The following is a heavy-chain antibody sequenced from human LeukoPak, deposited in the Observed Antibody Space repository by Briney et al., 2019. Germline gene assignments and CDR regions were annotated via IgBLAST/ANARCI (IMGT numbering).Heavy chain of an antibody. V-gene: IGHV3-30*03. J-gene: IGHJ4*02. D-gene: IGHD6-19*01. CDR3: ARWQPGGWYPIDY. Sequence: GGSLRLSCAASGFTFSSYGMHWVRQAPGKGLEWVAVISYDGSNKYYADSVKGRFTISRDNSKNTLYLQMNSLRAEDTAVYYCARWQPGGWYPIDYWGQGTLVTVSS. CDR2: ISYDGSNK. CDR1: GFTFSSYG.